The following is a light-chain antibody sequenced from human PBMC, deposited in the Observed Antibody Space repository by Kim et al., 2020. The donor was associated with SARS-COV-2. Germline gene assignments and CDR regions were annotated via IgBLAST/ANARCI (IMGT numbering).Light chain of an antibody. Sequence: PASVGNTVTIFCRASQSVSLWLAWYQHKAGQVPKLLMDKSSQLHQGVPSRFVGGGSGTHFTLTITSLQPSDFAVYYCQQYGTHSTFGPGTKVDIK. CDR2: KSS. CDR1: QSVSLW. V-gene: IGKV1-5*03. J-gene: IGKJ1*01. CDR3: QQYGTHST.